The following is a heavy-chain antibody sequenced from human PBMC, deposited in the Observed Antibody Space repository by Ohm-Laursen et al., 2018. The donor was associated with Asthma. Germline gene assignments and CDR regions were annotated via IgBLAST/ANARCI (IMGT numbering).Heavy chain of an antibody. D-gene: IGHD6-13*01. Sequence: TLSLTCTLSGASFSTYYWGWIRQPPGKGLEWIGYISDSGSPTYNPSLKSRVTISLDTSKKQFSLKLSSVTAADTAVYYCARLSSSYYYWGQGTLVTVSS. CDR3: ARLSSSYYY. CDR1: GASFSTYY. CDR2: ISDSGSP. V-gene: IGHV4-59*01. J-gene: IGHJ4*02.